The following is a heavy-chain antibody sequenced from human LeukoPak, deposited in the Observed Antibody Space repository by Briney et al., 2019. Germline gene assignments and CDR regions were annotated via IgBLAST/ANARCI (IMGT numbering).Heavy chain of an antibody. V-gene: IGHV4-34*01. CDR1: GGSFSGYY. J-gene: IGHJ3*02. CDR3: ARFTVTYSDAFDI. CDR2: INHTGST. Sequence: SETLSLTCAVYGGSFSGYYWSWIRQPPGKGLEWIGEINHTGSTNYNPSLKSRVTISMDKSRNAFSLKLNSVTAADTAVYYCARFTVTYSDAFDIWGQGTMVAVSS. D-gene: IGHD2-21*01.